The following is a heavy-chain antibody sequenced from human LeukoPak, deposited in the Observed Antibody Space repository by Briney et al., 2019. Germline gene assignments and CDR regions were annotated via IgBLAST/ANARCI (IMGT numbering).Heavy chain of an antibody. Sequence: ASVKVSCKASGYTFTSYAMHWVRQAAGQRLEWMGWIDAGNGTTKYSQTFQGRVTITRDTSASTAYMELSSLRSEDTAVYYCARGALIGPYDFGAFDIWGQGTMVTVSS. CDR1: GYTFTSYA. V-gene: IGHV1-3*01. CDR3: ARGALIGPYDFGAFDI. J-gene: IGHJ3*02. CDR2: IDAGNGTT. D-gene: IGHD3/OR15-3a*01.